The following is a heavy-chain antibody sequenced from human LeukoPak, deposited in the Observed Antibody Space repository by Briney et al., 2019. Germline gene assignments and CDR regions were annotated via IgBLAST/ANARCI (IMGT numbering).Heavy chain of an antibody. CDR3: AKRGVVIRVILVGFHKEAYYFDS. D-gene: IGHD3-22*01. Sequence: GGSLRLSCAVSGITLSNYGMSWVRQAPGKGLEWVAGISDSGGSANYADSVKGRFTISRDNPENTLYLQMNSLRAEDTAVYFCAKRGVVIRVILVGFHKEAYYFDSWGQGALVTVSS. CDR2: ISDSGGSA. J-gene: IGHJ4*02. V-gene: IGHV3-23*01. CDR1: GITLSNYG.